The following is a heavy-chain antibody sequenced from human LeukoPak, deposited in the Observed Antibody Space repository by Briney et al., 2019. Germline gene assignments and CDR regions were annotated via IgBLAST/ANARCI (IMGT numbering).Heavy chain of an antibody. D-gene: IGHD2-2*01. CDR1: GGSISSYY. CDR2: IYYSGST. V-gene: IGHV4-59*08. Sequence: SETLSLTCTVSGGSISSYYWSWIRQPPGKGLEWIGYIYYSGSTNYNPSLKSRATISVDTSKNQFSLKLSSVTAADTAVYYCARVITKWIVVVPAAFAHYYFDYWGQGTLVTVSS. CDR3: ARVITKWIVVVPAAFAHYYFDY. J-gene: IGHJ4*02.